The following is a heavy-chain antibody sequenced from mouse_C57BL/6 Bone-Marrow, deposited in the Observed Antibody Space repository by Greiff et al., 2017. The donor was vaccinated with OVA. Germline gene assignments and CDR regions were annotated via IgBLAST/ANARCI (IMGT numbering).Heavy chain of an antibody. CDR3: ARHYGSRYYAMDY. CDR1: GIDFSRYW. J-gene: IGHJ4*01. D-gene: IGHD1-1*01. V-gene: IGHV4-1*01. CDR2: INPDSSTI. Sequence: EVKVEESGGGLVQPEGSLKLSCAASGIDFSRYWMSWVRRAPGKGLEWIGEINPDSSTINYAPSLKDKFIISRDNAKNTLYLQMSKVRSEDTALYYCARHYGSRYYAMDYWGQGTSVTVSS.